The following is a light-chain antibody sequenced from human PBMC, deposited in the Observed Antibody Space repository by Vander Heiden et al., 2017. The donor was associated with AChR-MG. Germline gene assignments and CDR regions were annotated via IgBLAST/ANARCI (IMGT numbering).Light chain of an antibody. V-gene: IGLV1-47*01. CDR3: AAWDDSLSAVV. CDR2: RNN. CDR1: SSNIGSNY. J-gene: IGLJ2*01. Sequence: QSLLTQPPSASGTPGQRVTIPCSGSSSNIGSNYVYWYQQLPGTAPKLLIYRNNQRPSGVPDRFSGSKSGTSASLAISGLRSEDEADYYCAAWDDSLSAVVFGGGTKLTVL.